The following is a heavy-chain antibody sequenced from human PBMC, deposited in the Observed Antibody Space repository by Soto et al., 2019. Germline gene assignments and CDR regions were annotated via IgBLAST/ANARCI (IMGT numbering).Heavy chain of an antibody. CDR1: GFTFSSYS. CDR2: ISSSSSTI. CDR3: AKDCSWNQGDY. J-gene: IGHJ4*02. D-gene: IGHD6-13*01. Sequence: GWSLRLSCAASGFTFSSYSMNWVRQAPGKGLEWVSYISSSSSTIYYADSVKGRFTISRDNAKNTLYLQMNSLRAEDTAVYYCAKDCSWNQGDYWGQGAMGTVSS. V-gene: IGHV3-48*01.